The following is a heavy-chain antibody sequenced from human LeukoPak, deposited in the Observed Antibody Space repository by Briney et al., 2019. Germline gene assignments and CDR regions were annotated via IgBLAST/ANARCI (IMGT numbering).Heavy chain of an antibody. V-gene: IGHV3-9*01. CDR1: GFTFSDYY. CDR3: AKDDCSSTSCPLDY. CDR2: ISWNSGSI. D-gene: IGHD2-2*01. J-gene: IGHJ4*02. Sequence: KPGGSLRLSCAASGFTFSDYYMSWIRQAPGKGLEWVSGISWNSGSIGYADSVKGRFTISRDNAKNSLYLQMNSLRAEDTALYYCAKDDCSSTSCPLDYWGQGTLVTVST.